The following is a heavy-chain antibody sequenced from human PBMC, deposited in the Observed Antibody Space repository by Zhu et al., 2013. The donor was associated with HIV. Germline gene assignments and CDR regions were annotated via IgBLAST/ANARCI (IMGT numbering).Heavy chain of an antibody. Sequence: QVQLVQSGAEVKKPGASVKVSCKASGYTFTSYGISWVRQAPGQGLEWMGWISAYNGNTNYAQKLQGRVTMTTDTSTSTAYMELRSLRSDDTAVYYCARDLVCDDTDSSCPIQSSWSDAFDIWGQGTMVTVSS. V-gene: IGHV1-18*01. CDR1: GYTFTSYG. CDR2: ISAYNGNT. D-gene: IGHD5-18*01. CDR3: ARDLVCDDTDSSCPIQSSWSDAFDI. J-gene: IGHJ3*02.